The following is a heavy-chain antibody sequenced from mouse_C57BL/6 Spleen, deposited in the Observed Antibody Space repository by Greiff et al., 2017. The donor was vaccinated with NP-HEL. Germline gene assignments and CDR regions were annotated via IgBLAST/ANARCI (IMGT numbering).Heavy chain of an antibody. CDR1: GYAFSSSW. CDR3: ARSGDYDYDEGGLDY. V-gene: IGHV1-82*01. Sequence: QVQLQQSGPELVKPGASVKISCKASGYAFSSSWMNWVKQRPGKGLEWIGRIYPGDGDTNYNGKFKSKATLTAGKSSSTAYMQLSSLTSEDSAVYFCARSGDYDYDEGGLDYWGQGTTLTVSS. J-gene: IGHJ2*01. CDR2: IYPGDGDT. D-gene: IGHD2-4*01.